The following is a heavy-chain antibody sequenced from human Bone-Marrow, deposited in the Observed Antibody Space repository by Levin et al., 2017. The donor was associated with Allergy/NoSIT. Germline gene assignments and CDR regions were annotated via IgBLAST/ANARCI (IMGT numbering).Heavy chain of an antibody. CDR1: GFTFSSYG. V-gene: IGHV3-33*01. CDR3: ARDGATVTSPDDAFDI. CDR2: IWYDGSNK. J-gene: IGHJ3*02. D-gene: IGHD4-17*01. Sequence: GESLKISCAASGFTFSSYGMHWVRQAPGKGLEWVAVIWYDGSNKYYADSVKGRFTISRDNSKNTLYLQMNSLRAEDTAVYYCARDGATVTSPDDAFDIWGQGTMVTVSS.